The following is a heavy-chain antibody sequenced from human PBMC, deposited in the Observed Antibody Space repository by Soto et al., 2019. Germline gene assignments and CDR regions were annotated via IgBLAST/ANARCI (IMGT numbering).Heavy chain of an antibody. D-gene: IGHD3-22*01. CDR2: LVVVSGNT. J-gene: IGHJ4*01. CDR1: GFTFISSA. CDR3: AADYYDTNGYYYDY. Sequence: SVQVSCNASGFTFISSAVQWVRPARGQRLEWIGWLVVVSGNTNYAQKFQERVTITRDMSTSTAYMELSRLRSEDTAVYYCAADYYDTNGYYYDYWCQ. V-gene: IGHV1-58*01.